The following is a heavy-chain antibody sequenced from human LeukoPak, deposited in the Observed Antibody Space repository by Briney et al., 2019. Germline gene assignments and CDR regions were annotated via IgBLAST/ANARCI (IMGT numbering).Heavy chain of an antibody. J-gene: IGHJ4*02. CDR2: IGIRGDT. CDR1: GFTSIDYD. D-gene: IGHD6-19*01. Sequence: PGRTLRLSCAASGFTSIDYDMHWVRAVIGKGVEWVSGIGIRGDTHYSGSVKGRFTISRENAEGSLYLQRNSLRAEDTAVYYCAMGGILVSGIEGFDYWGQGTLVTVSS. CDR3: AMGGILVSGIEGFDY. V-gene: IGHV3-13*01.